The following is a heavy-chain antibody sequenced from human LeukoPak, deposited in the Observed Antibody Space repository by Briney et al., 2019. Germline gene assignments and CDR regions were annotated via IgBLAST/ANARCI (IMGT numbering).Heavy chain of an antibody. CDR2: IYYTGTT. CDR1: GGSISSGDYY. Sequence: SETLSLTCTVSGGSISSGDYYWAWISQPPGGGLEWTGSIYYTGTTFDNPSLKSRVTLSVDTSKSQFSLRLTSVTAADTALYYCAREEYSSDWYGHDSWGQGTLVTVSS. J-gene: IGHJ4*02. D-gene: IGHD6-13*01. V-gene: IGHV4-39*07. CDR3: AREEYSSDWYGHDS.